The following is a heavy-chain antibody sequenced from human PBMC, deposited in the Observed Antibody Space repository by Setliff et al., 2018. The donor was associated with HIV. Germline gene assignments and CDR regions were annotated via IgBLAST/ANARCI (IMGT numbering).Heavy chain of an antibody. D-gene: IGHD3-22*01. CDR2: IYHTGSS. Sequence: SETLSLTCDVSGFSISSRYYWGWIRQSPGKGLEWIGNIYHTGSSYYNPSLNDRASISLDTSKNQFSLKLNSVTAADTAVYYCARQYRDYDSSGYSEVFGTVDYWGQGTLVTVSS. V-gene: IGHV4-38-2*01. J-gene: IGHJ4*02. CDR1: GFSISSRYY. CDR3: ARQYRDYDSSGYSEVFGTVDY.